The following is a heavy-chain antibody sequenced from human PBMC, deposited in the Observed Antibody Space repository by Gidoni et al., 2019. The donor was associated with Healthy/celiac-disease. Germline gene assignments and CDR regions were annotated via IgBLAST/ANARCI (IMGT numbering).Heavy chain of an antibody. CDR3: ASISSRGYFDY. Sequence: EVQLLESGGGLVRPGGSLRPSCVSAGFTFSSYAMSWVRQAPGKGLEWVSAISGSGGSTYYADSVKGRFTISRDNSKNTLYLQMNSLRAEDTAVYYCASISSRGYFDYWGQGTLVTVSS. V-gene: IGHV3-23*01. CDR1: GFTFSSYA. D-gene: IGHD2-2*01. J-gene: IGHJ4*02. CDR2: ISGSGGST.